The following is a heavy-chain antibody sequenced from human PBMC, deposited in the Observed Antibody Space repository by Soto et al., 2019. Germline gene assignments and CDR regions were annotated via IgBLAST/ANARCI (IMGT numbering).Heavy chain of an antibody. J-gene: IGHJ3*02. D-gene: IGHD2-15*01. Sequence: ASVKVSCKASGYTFTSYGISWVRQAPGQGLEWMGWISAYNGNTNYAQKLQGRVTMTTDTSTSTAYMELRSLRSDDTAVYYCTLLGYCSGGSCYSGAFDIWGQGTMVTVSS. CDR2: ISAYNGNT. V-gene: IGHV1-18*01. CDR3: TLLGYCSGGSCYSGAFDI. CDR1: GYTFTSYG.